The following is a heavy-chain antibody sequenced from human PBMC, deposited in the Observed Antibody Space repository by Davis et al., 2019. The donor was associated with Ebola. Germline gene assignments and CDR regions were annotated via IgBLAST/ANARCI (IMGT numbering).Heavy chain of an antibody. CDR1: DGSISSHY. D-gene: IGHD2-2*01. J-gene: IGHJ3*01. V-gene: IGHV4-59*11. CDR2: IYDSGRT. Sequence: PSETLSLTCNFSDGSISSHYWNWIWQPPGKGLEWVGIIYDSGRTNYNPSLESRATISGDTSKKQFSLRLNSVTAADTAVYYCARGGLVPAALYLWGRGTMVTVSS. CDR3: ARGGLVPAALYL.